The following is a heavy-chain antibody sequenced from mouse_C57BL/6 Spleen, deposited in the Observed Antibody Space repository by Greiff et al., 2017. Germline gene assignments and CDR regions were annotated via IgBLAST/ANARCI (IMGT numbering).Heavy chain of an antibody. CDR2: IYPGDGDT. CDR3: ARKASNYEAMDY. D-gene: IGHD2-5*01. CDR1: GYAFSSSW. V-gene: IGHV1-82*01. Sequence: QVQLKQSGPELVTPGASVKISCKASGYAFSSSWMNWVKQRPGKGLEWIGRIYPGDGDTNYNGQFKGKATLTADKSSSTAYMQLSSLTSEDSAVYFCARKASNYEAMDYWGQGTSVTVSS. J-gene: IGHJ4*01.